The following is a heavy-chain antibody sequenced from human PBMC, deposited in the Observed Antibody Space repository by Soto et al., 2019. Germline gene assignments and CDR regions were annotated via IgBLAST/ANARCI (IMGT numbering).Heavy chain of an antibody. CDR1: GFTVSNFG. D-gene: IGHD6-13*01. Sequence: GGSLRLSCEASGFTVSNFGMNWVRRAPGKGLEWVARVWYDGSSKYYVDSVKGRFTISRDNSKETVYLQMNSLRAEDTGVYYCADTAAGIRGQGTQVTVSS. CDR3: ADTAAGI. CDR2: VWYDGSSK. J-gene: IGHJ4*02. V-gene: IGHV3-33*01.